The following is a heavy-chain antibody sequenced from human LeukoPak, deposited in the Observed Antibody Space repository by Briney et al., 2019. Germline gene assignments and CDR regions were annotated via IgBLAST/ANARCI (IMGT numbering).Heavy chain of an antibody. D-gene: IGHD3-22*01. V-gene: IGHV4-61*02. CDR3: ARDQASDYYDSSGFDY. CDR1: GGSISSGSYY. CDR2: IYTSGST. J-gene: IGHJ4*02. Sequence: SETLPLTCTVSGGSISSGSYYWSWIRQPAGKGLEWIGRIYTSGSTNYNPSLKSRVTISVDMSKNQFSLKLSSVTAADTAVYYCARDQASDYYDSSGFDYWGQGTLVTVSS.